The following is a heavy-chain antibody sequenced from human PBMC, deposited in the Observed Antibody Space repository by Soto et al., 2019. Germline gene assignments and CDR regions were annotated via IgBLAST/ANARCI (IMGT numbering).Heavy chain of an antibody. V-gene: IGHV3-53*01. CDR3: ARSGYSFAWGY. Sequence: EVQLVESGGGLIPPGGSLRLSCAASGFLVNSAYMTWVRQAPGKGLEWLSMINSDGSTLYAESVKGRFTISIDNSKNRLDLQMNSLRAEDTAMYYCARSGYSFAWGYWGQGTLVIVTS. CDR1: GFLVNSAY. J-gene: IGHJ4*02. CDR2: INSDGST. D-gene: IGHD5-18*01.